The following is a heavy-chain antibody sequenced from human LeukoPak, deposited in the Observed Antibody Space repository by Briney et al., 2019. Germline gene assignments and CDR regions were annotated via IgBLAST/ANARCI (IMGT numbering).Heavy chain of an antibody. CDR1: GFTFSDYY. Sequence: GGPLRLSCAASGFTFSDYYMTWVRQAPGKGLEWVSYISSSSNTVYYADSVKGRLTVSRDNANNSLYLQMNNLRAEDTAVYYCARRAMGATSFDYWGQGTLVTVSS. V-gene: IGHV3-11*04. J-gene: IGHJ4*02. D-gene: IGHD1-26*01. CDR2: ISSSSNTV. CDR3: ARRAMGATSFDY.